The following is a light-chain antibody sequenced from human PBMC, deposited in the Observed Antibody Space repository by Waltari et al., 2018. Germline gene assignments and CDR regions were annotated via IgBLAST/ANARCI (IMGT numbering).Light chain of an antibody. Sequence: SYEVTQPLSVSVSPGQTASITCSGDQLGDKYVCWYQQKPGQSPVLVIYRNTKRPSGIPGRFSGSNSGNTATLTISVTQALDEADYYCQVWDKTTGVFGTGTKVTVL. J-gene: IGLJ1*01. CDR3: QVWDKTTGV. CDR2: RNT. CDR1: QLGDKY. V-gene: IGLV3-1*01.